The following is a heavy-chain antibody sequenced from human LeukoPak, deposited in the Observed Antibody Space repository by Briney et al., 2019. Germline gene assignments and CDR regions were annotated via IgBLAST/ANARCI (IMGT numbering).Heavy chain of an antibody. D-gene: IGHD3-3*01. CDR1: GGSISSSSYY. Sequence: SETLSLTCTVSGGSISSSSYYWGWIRQPPGKGLEWIGSIYYSGSTYYNPSLKSRVTISVDTSKNQFSLKLSSVTAADTAVYYCAKAEGYDFWSGYLFDYWGQGTLVTVSS. CDR3: AKAEGYDFWSGYLFDY. V-gene: IGHV4-39*07. CDR2: IYYSGST. J-gene: IGHJ4*02.